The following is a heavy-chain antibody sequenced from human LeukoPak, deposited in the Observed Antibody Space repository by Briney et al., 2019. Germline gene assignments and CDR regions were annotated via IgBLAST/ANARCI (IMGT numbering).Heavy chain of an antibody. CDR1: GFTISNYW. V-gene: IGHV3-74*01. D-gene: IGHD2/OR15-2a*01. CDR3: ARVRAFYMNDAFDI. CDR2: ISSDGTNT. J-gene: IGHJ3*02. Sequence: PGGSLRLSCAASGFTISNYWMHWVRQAPGKGLVWVSRISSDGTNTNYADSVKGRFTISRDNAKNTLYLQMNSLRAEDTAVYYCARVRAFYMNDAFDIWGQGTMVTVSS.